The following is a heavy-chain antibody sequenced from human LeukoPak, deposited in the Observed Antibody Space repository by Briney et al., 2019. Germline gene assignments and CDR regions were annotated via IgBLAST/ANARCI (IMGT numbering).Heavy chain of an antibody. Sequence: GESLKISCKGSGYRFTNYWIGWVRQMPGEGLELMGPVTPADSDPSHNPSFQGQVTISADESINTAYLQLRSLKASETAMYYWARQGAELGNFDYWGQGTLVIVSS. V-gene: IGHV5-51*01. CDR2: VTPADSDP. D-gene: IGHD3-16*01. CDR1: GYRFTNYW. J-gene: IGHJ4*02. CDR3: ARQGAELGNFDY.